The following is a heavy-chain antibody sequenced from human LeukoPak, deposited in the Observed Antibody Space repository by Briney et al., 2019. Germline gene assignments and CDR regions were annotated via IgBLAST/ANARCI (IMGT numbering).Heavy chain of an antibody. Sequence: PGGSLRLSCADSGFTFNSYNMNWVRQAPGKGLEWVSYISSSSSTIYYADSVKGRFTISRDSAKTSLFLQMNSLRDEDTAVYYCARAYSSSSGRDAFDSWGLGTLVTVSS. D-gene: IGHD6-6*01. CDR1: GFTFNSYN. V-gene: IGHV3-48*02. CDR2: ISSSSSTI. CDR3: ARAYSSSSGRDAFDS. J-gene: IGHJ3*02.